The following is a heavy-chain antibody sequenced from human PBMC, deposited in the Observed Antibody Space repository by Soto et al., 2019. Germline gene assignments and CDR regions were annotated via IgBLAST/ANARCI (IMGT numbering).Heavy chain of an antibody. CDR2: IIPIFGTA. CDR3: ASSVSSGYGGYYFDY. J-gene: IGHJ4*02. V-gene: IGHV1-69*06. D-gene: IGHD3-22*01. CDR1: GGTFSSYA. Sequence: GASVKVSCKASGGTFSSYAISWVRQAPGQGLEWMGGIIPIFGTANYAQKFQGRVTITADKSTSTAYMELSNLRSGDTAVYYCASSVSSGYGGYYFDYWGQGTLVTVSS.